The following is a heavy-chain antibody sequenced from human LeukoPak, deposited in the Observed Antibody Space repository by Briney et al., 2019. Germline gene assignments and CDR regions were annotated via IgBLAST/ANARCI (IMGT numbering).Heavy chain of an antibody. D-gene: IGHD5-24*01. CDR2: ISSSSSYI. V-gene: IGHV3-21*01. J-gene: IGHJ4*02. Sequence: GGSLRLSCAASGFTFSSYEMNWVRQAPGKGLEWVSSISSSSSYIYYADSVKGRFTISRDNAKNPLYLQMNSLRAEDTAVYYCARDRRSLGDGYNWGIDYWGQGTLVTVSS. CDR1: GFTFSSYE. CDR3: ARDRRSLGDGYNWGIDY.